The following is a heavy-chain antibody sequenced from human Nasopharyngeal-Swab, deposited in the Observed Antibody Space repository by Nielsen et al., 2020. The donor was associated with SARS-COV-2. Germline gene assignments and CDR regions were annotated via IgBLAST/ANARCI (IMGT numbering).Heavy chain of an antibody. CDR2: IYSGGST. J-gene: IGHJ4*02. D-gene: IGHD3-10*01. Sequence: GGSLRLSCAASGFTVSSNYMSWVRQAPGKGLEWVSVIYSGGSTYYADSVKGRFTISRDNSKNTLYLQMNSLRAEDTAVYYCAKTDTTMVRGVIKQWGQGTLVTVSS. CDR3: AKTDTTMVRGVIKQ. V-gene: IGHV3-53*01. CDR1: GFTVSSNY.